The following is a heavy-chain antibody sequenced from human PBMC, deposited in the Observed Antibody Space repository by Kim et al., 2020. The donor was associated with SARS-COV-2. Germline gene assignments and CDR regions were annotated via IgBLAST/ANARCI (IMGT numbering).Heavy chain of an antibody. D-gene: IGHD4-17*01. J-gene: IGHJ4*02. V-gene: IGHV3-7*01. Sequence: GGSLRLSCVASGFSFRSYWMTWVRQTPDKGLEWVAHINQDGSEKYYVDSVKGRFTISRDNGQNSVYLQMNSLRVDDTGVYHCARDGFGFGDYAGGYRPLDYWGLGTLVTVSS. CDR3: ARDGFGFGDYAGGYRPLDY. CDR2: INQDGSEK. CDR1: GFSFRSYW.